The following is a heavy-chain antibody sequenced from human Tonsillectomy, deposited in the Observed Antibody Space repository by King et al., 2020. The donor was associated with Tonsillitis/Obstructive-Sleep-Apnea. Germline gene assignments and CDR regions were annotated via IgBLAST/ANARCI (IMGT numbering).Heavy chain of an antibody. CDR1: GFTFSSYW. J-gene: IGHJ4*02. Sequence: DVQLVESGGGLVQPGGSLRLSCAASGFTFSSYWMSWVRQAPGKGLEWVANINQGGAEKYFVDSVKCRFTISRDNAKNSLYLQMNSLRAEDTAMYYCARTGVAVPNDYWGQGTLVTVSS. D-gene: IGHD6-19*01. CDR3: ARTGVAVPNDY. CDR2: INQGGAEK. V-gene: IGHV3-7*01.